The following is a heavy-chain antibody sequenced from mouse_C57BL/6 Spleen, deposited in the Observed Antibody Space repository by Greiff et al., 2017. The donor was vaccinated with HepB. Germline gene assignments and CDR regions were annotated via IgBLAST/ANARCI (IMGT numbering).Heavy chain of an antibody. D-gene: IGHD1-1*01. CDR1: GYTFTSYD. CDR2: IYPRDGST. Sequence: QVTLKESGPELVKPGASVKLSCKASGYTFTSYDINWVKQRPGQGLEWIGWIYPRDGSTKYNEKFKGKATLTVDTSSSTAYMELHSLTSEDTAVYFCARWIGSPAYWGQGTLVTVSA. CDR3: ARWIGSPAY. V-gene: IGHV1-85*01. J-gene: IGHJ3*01.